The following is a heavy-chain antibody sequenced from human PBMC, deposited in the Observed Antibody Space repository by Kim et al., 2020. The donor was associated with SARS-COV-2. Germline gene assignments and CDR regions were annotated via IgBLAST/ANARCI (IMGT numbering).Heavy chain of an antibody. D-gene: IGHD3-22*01. CDR3: AKDSVRIGLSSGYSH. Sequence: ASVKGRFPISRGNAKNSLYLQMNSLRAEDTAFYYCAKDSVRIGLSSGYSHWGHGTLVTVSS. V-gene: IGHV3-9*01. J-gene: IGHJ4*01.